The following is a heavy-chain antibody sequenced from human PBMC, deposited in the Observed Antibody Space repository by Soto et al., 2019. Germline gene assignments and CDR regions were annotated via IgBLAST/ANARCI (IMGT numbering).Heavy chain of an antibody. V-gene: IGHV3-72*01. CDR2: AKHRPKNYDT. J-gene: IGHJ5*02. CDR1: GFTFSDYY. Sequence: EIQLVESGGGSVQPGGSLRLSCVASGFTFSDYYMDWVRQAPGKGLEWVARAKHRPKNYDTEYVASVTGPFIISRDDSQNPMFLQMNSLKAEDTAVYYCVRTAMGWFVPWGQGTLVTVS. CDR3: VRTAMGWFVP. D-gene: IGHD2-21*02.